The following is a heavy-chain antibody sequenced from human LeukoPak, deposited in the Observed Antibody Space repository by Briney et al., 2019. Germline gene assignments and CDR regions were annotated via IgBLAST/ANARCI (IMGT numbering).Heavy chain of an antibody. J-gene: IGHJ3*02. V-gene: IGHV3-21*01. CDR1: GFTFRTYT. CDR3: GRVGGRSKAAKGDAFDI. CDR2: ISTSGSYM. Sequence: GGSLRLSCAASGFTFRTYTMHWVRQAPGKGLEWVSSISTSGSYMYYADSVKGRFTISRDNAQNSMYLQMNSLRAEDTAVYYCGRVGGRSKAAKGDAFDIWGQGTMVTVSS. D-gene: IGHD6-6*01.